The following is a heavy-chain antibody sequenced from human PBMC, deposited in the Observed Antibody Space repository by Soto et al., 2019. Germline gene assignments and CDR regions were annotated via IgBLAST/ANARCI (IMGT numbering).Heavy chain of an antibody. J-gene: IGHJ3*02. CDR2: TYYRSKWYN. V-gene: IGHV6-1*01. CDR1: GDSVSSNSAA. Sequence: PSQTLSLTCAISGDSVSSNSAAWNWSRQSPSRGLEWLGRTYYRSKWYNDYAVSVKSRITINPDTSKNQFSLQLNSVTPEDTAVYYCARDRVGVVVVAATLNAPDILGPGTMVTVSS. CDR3: ARDRVGVVVVAATLNAPDI. D-gene: IGHD2-15*01.